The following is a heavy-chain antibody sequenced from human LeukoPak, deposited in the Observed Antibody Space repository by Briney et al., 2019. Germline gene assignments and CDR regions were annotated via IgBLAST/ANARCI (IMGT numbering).Heavy chain of an antibody. V-gene: IGHV3-7*01. CDR1: GFTFSNYW. CDR3: ARDKIVGATNFDN. J-gene: IGHJ4*02. CDR2: IEQDGSEK. Sequence: PGGSLRLSCAGSGFTFSNYWMSWVRQAPGKGLEWVANIEQDGSEKYYVDSVKGRFTISRDNAKNSLYLQMNSLRAEDTAVYYCARDKIVGATNFDNWGQGTLVTVSS. D-gene: IGHD1-26*01.